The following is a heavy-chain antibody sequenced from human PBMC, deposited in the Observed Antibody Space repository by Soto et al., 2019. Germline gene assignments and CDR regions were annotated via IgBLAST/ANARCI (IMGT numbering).Heavy chain of an antibody. CDR3: ASGIQLWLRRINNGYSG. CDR1: GGTFSPYA. V-gene: IGHV1-69*12. J-gene: IGHJ4*02. CDR2: IIPMFGTA. D-gene: IGHD5-18*01. Sequence: QVQLVQSGAEVKKPESSVKVSCKAPGGTFSPYAISWVRQAPGQGLEWMGGIIPMFGTANYAQRFQDRVTITADESTNTGYMELGRLRSEDTAVYFCASGIQLWLRRINNGYSGWGQGTLVTVSS.